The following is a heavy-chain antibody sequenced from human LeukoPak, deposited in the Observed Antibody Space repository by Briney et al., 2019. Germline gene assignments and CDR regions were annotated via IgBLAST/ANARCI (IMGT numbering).Heavy chain of an antibody. CDR1: RGSIINYY. CDR2: ISDSGTT. J-gene: IGHJ4*02. Sequence: PSETLSLTCAVSRGSIINYYWTWVRQSAGKGLEWIGRISDSGTTDYNPSLRSRVVMSVDTSKNQFSLTLMSVTAAGTAVYYCAGITGHNLLDHWGQGIQVTVSS. D-gene: IGHD1-14*01. CDR3: AGITGHNLLDH. V-gene: IGHV4-4*07.